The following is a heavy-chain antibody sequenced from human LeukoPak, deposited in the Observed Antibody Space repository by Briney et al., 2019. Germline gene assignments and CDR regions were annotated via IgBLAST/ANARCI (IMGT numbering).Heavy chain of an antibody. J-gene: IGHJ6*04. Sequence: ASVKVSCTASGYTFTSYYMHWVRQAPGQGLEWMGIINPSGGSTSYAQKFQGRVTMTRDTSTSTVYMELSSLRSEDTAVYYCARAPSARSGGTLIYGMDVWGKGTTVTVSS. D-gene: IGHD2-15*01. CDR1: GYTFTSYY. CDR2: INPSGGST. V-gene: IGHV1-46*01. CDR3: ARAPSARSGGTLIYGMDV.